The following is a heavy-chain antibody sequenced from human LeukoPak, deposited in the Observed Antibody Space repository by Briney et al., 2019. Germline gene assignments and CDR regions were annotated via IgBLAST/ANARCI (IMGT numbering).Heavy chain of an antibody. CDR3: ATGVDPKKVGR. Sequence: SETLSLTCTVSGGSISSSSYYWGWIRQPPGKGLEWIGYVSYSGVSEFNPSLKSRVTMSRDTSKTQLSLNLNSVTAADTAVYYCATGVDPKKVGRWGPGTLVIVSS. CDR2: VSYSGVS. J-gene: IGHJ4*02. D-gene: IGHD2-8*01. V-gene: IGHV4-61*05. CDR1: GGSISSSSYY.